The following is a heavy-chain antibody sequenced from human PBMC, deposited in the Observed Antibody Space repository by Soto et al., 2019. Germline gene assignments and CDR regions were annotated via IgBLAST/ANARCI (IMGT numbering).Heavy chain of an antibody. J-gene: IGHJ4*02. Sequence: ASAKVSSKASGYTLTIYAIHWVRQAPGQRLEWMGWINAGNGNTKYSQKFQGRVTITRDTSASTAYMELSSLRSEDTAVYYCARDLGGWPDYWGQGTLVTVSS. CDR3: ARDLGGWPDY. CDR2: INAGNGNT. CDR1: GYTLTIYA. V-gene: IGHV1-3*01. D-gene: IGHD2-15*01.